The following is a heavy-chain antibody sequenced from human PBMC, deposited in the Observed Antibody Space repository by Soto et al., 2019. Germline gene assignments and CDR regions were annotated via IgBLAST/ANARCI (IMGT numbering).Heavy chain of an antibody. J-gene: IGHJ4*02. CDR1: GYTFTTYG. D-gene: IGHD6-19*01. V-gene: IGHV1-18*01. CDR3: ARRSFSSGWDFDY. Sequence: ASVKVSCKASGYTFTTYGVSWVRQAPGQGLEWMGWISPYNGTTTYAQKFQGRVTMTRDTSTSTVYMELSSLRSEDTAVYYCARRSFSSGWDFDYWGQGTLVTVSS. CDR2: ISPYNGTT.